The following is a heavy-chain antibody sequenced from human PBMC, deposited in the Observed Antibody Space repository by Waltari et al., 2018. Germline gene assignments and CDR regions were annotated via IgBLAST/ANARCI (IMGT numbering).Heavy chain of an antibody. D-gene: IGHD6-19*01. CDR2: VNPDSVGT. J-gene: IGHJ4*02. Sequence: QVQLVQSGSEVKTPGASVKVSCQAFGYTFPDYYISWVRQGPGQGLECMRLVNPDSVGTNYAQNFQGRVTMTRGTSITTVYMELSSLKYEDTAIYYCARGGGGTVPGFDFWGQGNLVTVSS. V-gene: IGHV1-2*02. CDR3: ARGGGGTVPGFDF. CDR1: GYTFPDYY.